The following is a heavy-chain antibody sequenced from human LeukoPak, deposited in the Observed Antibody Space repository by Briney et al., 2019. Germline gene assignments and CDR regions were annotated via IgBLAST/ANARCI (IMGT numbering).Heavy chain of an antibody. Sequence: GGSLRLSCVASGFTVSNKYMSWVRQAPGKGLEWVSVLYNVGSTYYADSVKGRFTISRDNSKNTLYLQMYSLRAEDTAVYYCASLKGLLDYFDYWGQGILVTVYS. CDR1: GFTVSNKY. CDR3: ASLKGLLDYFDY. CDR2: LYNVGST. V-gene: IGHV3-53*01. D-gene: IGHD3-22*01. J-gene: IGHJ4*02.